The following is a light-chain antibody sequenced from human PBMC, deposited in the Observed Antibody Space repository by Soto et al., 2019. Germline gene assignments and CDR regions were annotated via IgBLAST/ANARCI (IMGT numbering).Light chain of an antibody. CDR3: HQYGSSPAR. CDR2: GSS. Sequence: EIVMTQSPATLSVSPGERATLSCRASQSVSSNLAWYQQKPGQAPRLLIYGSSSRATDIPDRFSGSGSGTDFTLTISRLEAEDFAVYYCHQYGSSPARFGQGTKVDI. CDR1: QSVSSN. V-gene: IGKV3-20*01. J-gene: IGKJ1*01.